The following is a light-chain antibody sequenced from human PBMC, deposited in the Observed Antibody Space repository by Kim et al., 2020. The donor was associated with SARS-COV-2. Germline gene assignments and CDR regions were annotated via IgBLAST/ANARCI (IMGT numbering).Light chain of an antibody. CDR1: KLGEKY. CDR2: KDS. Sequence: SVPPGQPASIPCSGDKLGEKYVCWYQQKPGQSPGLVIYKDSKRPSGIPERFSGSNAGNTATLTISGTQVMDEADYYCQAWDSSTGVFGGGTKVTVL. V-gene: IGLV3-1*01. CDR3: QAWDSSTGV. J-gene: IGLJ3*02.